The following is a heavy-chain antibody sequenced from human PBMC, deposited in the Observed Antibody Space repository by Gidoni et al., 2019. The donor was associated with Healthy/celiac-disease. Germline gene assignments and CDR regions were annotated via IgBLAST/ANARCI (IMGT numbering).Heavy chain of an antibody. V-gene: IGHV3-21*01. J-gene: IGHJ5*02. D-gene: IGHD4-17*01. CDR2: ISSSSSYI. CDR1: GFTFSSYS. CDR3: ARDLTPVTTGSYAS. Sequence: EVQLVESGGGLVKPGGSLRLSCAASGFTFSSYSMNWVRQAPGKGLRWVSSISSSSSYIYYADSVKGRFTISRDNAKNSLYLQMNSLRAEDTAVYYCARDLTPVTTGSYASWGQGTLVTVSS.